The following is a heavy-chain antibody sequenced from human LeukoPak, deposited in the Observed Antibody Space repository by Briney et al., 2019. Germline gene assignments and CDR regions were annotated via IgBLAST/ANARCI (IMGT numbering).Heavy chain of an antibody. CDR3: AKAPIGVVPAANLDY. CDR1: GFSVSSNY. D-gene: IGHD2-2*01. V-gene: IGHV3-53*01. J-gene: IGHJ4*02. CDR2: IDSGGAT. Sequence: PGGSLRVSCAVSGFSVSSNYVSWVRQAPGKGLEWVSIIDSGGATYYADSVKGRFTISRDNSKNTLFLQMNSLRAEDTAVYYCAKAPIGVVPAANLDYWGQGTLVTVSS.